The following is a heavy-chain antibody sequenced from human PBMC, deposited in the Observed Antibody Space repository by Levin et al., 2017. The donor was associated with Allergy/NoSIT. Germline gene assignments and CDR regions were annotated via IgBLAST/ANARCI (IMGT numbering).Heavy chain of an antibody. J-gene: IGHJ5*02. V-gene: IGHV4-30-2*01. D-gene: IGHD4-17*01. Sequence: SETLSLTCAVSGGSISSGGYSWSWIRQPPGTGLEWIGYIYHSGSTYYNPSLKSRVTISVDRSKNQFSLKLSSVTAADTAVYYCARGSSYDDYGDYELYAVYWFDPWGQGTLVTVSS. CDR3: ARGSSYDDYGDYELYAVYWFDP. CDR1: GGSISSGGYS. CDR2: IYHSGST.